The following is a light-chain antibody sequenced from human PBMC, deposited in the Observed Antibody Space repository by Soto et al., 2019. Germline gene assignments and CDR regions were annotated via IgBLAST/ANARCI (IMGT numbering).Light chain of an antibody. J-gene: IGLJ1*01. V-gene: IGLV2-8*01. CDR1: SSDVGGYNY. Sequence: QSALTQPPSASGSPGQSVTICCTGTSSDVGGYNYVSWYQQHPGKAPKLMIYEVSKRPSGVPDRFSGSKSGNTASLTVSWLQAEDEADYYCSSYAGSNNYVFGTGTKLTVL. CDR3: SSYAGSNNYV. CDR2: EVS.